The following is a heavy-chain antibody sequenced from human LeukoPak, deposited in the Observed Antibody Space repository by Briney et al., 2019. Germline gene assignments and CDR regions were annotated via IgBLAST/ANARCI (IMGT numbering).Heavy chain of an antibody. V-gene: IGHV1-69*13. Sequence: SVKVSCKASGGTFSSYAISWVRQAPGQGLEWMGGIIPIFGTANYAQKFQSRVTITADESTSTAYMELSSLRSEDTAVYYCARLVADSSGYYDQYYYYYYGMDVWGQGTTVTVSS. J-gene: IGHJ6*02. CDR1: GGTFSSYA. CDR2: IIPIFGTA. CDR3: ARLVADSSGYYDQYYYYYYGMDV. D-gene: IGHD3-22*01.